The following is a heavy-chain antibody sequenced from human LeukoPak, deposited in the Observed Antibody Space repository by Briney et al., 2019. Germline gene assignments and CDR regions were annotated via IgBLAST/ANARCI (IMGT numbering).Heavy chain of an antibody. Sequence: AGGSLRLSCAASGFTFSNYAMGWVRQAPGKGLEWVSVISGSGGTTYSADSVKGRFTISRDNSKNTLYLQMNSLRAEDTAAYYCARERGSSGGNTNGYFDYWGQGALVTVSS. CDR3: ARERGSSGGNTNGYFDY. CDR1: GFTFSNYA. V-gene: IGHV3-23*01. D-gene: IGHD4-23*01. J-gene: IGHJ4*02. CDR2: ISGSGGTT.